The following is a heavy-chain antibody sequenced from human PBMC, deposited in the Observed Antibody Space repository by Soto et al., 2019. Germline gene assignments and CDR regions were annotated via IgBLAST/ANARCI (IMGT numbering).Heavy chain of an antibody. Sequence: GGSLRLSCAVSGFAFRTYGFHWVRRPPGKGLEWVAVISPKGHSDSVEGRFTISRDNSKDTLYLQMNNLRAEDTAVYYWARDDAFGNENAFDLWGQGTMVTVS. D-gene: IGHD1-1*01. V-gene: IGHV3-33*01. J-gene: IGHJ3*01. CDR2: ISPK. CDR3: ARDDAFGNENAFDL. CDR1: GFAFRTYG.